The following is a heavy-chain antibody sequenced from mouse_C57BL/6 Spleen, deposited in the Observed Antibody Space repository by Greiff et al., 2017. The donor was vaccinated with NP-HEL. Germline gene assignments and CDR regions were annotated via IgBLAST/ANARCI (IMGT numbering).Heavy chain of an antibody. CDR2: IDPSDSYT. CDR1: GYTFTSYW. CDR3: ARRNYDLDY. D-gene: IGHD2-4*01. Sequence: QVQLQQPGAELVMPGASVKLSCKASGYTFTSYWMHWVKQRPGQGLEWIGEIDPSDSYTNYNQKFKGKSTLTVDKSSSTAYMQLSSLTSEDSAVYYCARRNYDLDYWGQSTTLTVSS. V-gene: IGHV1-69*01. J-gene: IGHJ2*01.